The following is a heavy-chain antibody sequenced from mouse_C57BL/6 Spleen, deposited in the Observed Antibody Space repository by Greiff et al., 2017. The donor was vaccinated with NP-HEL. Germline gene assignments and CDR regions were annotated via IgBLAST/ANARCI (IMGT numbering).Heavy chain of an antibody. CDR3: AKGDLRVVDY. J-gene: IGHJ2*01. V-gene: IGHV5-17*01. CDR1: GFTFSDYG. Sequence: EVKLVESGGGLVKPGGSLKLSCAASGFTFSDYGMHWVRQAPEKGLEWVAYISSGSSTIYYADTVKGRFTISRDNAKNTLFLQMTSLRSEETARYYCAKGDLRVVDYWGQGTTLTGSS. CDR2: ISSGSSTI. D-gene: IGHD5-1*01.